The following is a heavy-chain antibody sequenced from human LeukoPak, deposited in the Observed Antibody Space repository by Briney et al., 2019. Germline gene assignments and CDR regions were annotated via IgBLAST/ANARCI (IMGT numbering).Heavy chain of an antibody. V-gene: IGHV3-21*01. J-gene: IGHJ4*02. D-gene: IGHD3-22*01. CDR2: ISSSSSYI. CDR3: ASGGNYYDSSGYYFEEYYFDY. CDR1: GFTFDDYG. Sequence: GGSLRLSCAASGFTFDDYGMSWVRQAPGKGLEWVSSISSSSSYIYYADSVKGRFTISRDNAKNSLYLQMNSLRAEDTAVYYCASGGNYYDSSGYYFEEYYFDYWGQGTLVTVSS.